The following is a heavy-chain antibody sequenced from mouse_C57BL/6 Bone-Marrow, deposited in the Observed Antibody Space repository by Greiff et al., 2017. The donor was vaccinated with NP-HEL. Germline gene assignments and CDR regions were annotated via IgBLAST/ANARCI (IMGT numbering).Heavy chain of an antibody. D-gene: IGHD1-1*01. CDR2: IRSKSSNYAT. Sequence: EVKLVESGGGLVQPKGSLKLSCAASGFTFNTYAMHWVRQAPGQGLEWVARIRSKSSNYATYYADSVKDRFTISRDDSQSMLYLQMNNLKTEDTAMYYCVRRTVVGRYQAWFADWGQGTLVTVSA. CDR3: VRRTVVGRYQAWFAD. CDR1: GFTFNTYA. J-gene: IGHJ3*01. V-gene: IGHV10-3*01.